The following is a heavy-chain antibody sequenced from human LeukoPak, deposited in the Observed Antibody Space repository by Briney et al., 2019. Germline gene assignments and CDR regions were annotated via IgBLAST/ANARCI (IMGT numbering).Heavy chain of an antibody. CDR2: INHSGST. CDR1: GGSFSGYY. V-gene: IGHV4-34*01. D-gene: IGHD2-21*02. CDR3: ARATARPLDY. Sequence: PSETLSLTCAVYGGSFSGYYWSWIRQPPGKGLEGIGEINHSGSTNYNPSLKSRVTISVDTSKNQFSLKLSSVTAADTAVYYCARATARPLDYWGQGTLVTVSS. J-gene: IGHJ4*02.